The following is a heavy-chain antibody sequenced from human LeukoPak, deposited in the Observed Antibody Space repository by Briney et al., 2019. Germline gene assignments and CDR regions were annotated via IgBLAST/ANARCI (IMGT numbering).Heavy chain of an antibody. Sequence: PGGSLRLSCAASGFTFNSYAMNWVRQAPGKGLEWVSGISGSGGTTYYADSVKGRFTISRDNSKNTLYLQMNSLRAEDTAAYYCAKTIGPPYYFDYWGQGTLVTVSS. CDR3: AKTIGPPYYFDY. J-gene: IGHJ4*02. V-gene: IGHV3-23*01. D-gene: IGHD2/OR15-2a*01. CDR1: GFTFNSYA. CDR2: ISGSGGTT.